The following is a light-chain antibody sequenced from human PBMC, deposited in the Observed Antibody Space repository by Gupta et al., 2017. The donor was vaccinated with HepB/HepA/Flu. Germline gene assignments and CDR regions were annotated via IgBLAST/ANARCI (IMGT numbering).Light chain of an antibody. Sequence: QSALTHPSSVSGSPGQSITISCTGTSRDVGAYNSVSWYQQPPGNAPKLMLYDVSARTSGASNLSAATKSGTTAFTITSAHQADDEAYYYCTSYSSSITLVFGTGTKVTVL. CDR3: TSYSSSITLV. CDR1: SRDVGAYNS. CDR2: DVS. J-gene: IGLJ1*01. V-gene: IGLV2-14*03.